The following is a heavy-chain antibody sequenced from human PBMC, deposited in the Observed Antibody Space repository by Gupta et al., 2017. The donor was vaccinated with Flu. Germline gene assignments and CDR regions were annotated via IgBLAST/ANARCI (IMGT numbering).Heavy chain of an antibody. CDR2: IYYSGST. Sequence: WHSQRLGEGLEWIGSIYYSGSTYYPPSIKSRVPISVHTSKHQFSLNLSSVPPAAAAVYCCARVLDIVCYMDFWCKGTTVTVSS. CDR3: ARVLDIVCYMDF. J-gene: IGHJ6*03. D-gene: IGHD5-12*01. V-gene: IGHV4-39*01.